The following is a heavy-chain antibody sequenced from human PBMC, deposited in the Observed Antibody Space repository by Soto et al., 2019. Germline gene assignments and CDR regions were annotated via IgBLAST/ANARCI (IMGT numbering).Heavy chain of an antibody. CDR2: ISTSGGRT. Sequence: PGGSLRLSCTASGITFSNYAMSWVRQAPRKGLEWVSTISTSGGRTYYADSVKGRFTISRDNSKNALYLLLNSLRAEDTAIYYCAKDRSQGAVAGTSDFDSWGQGILVTVSS. V-gene: IGHV3-23*01. CDR3: AKDRSQGAVAGTSDFDS. CDR1: GITFSNYA. J-gene: IGHJ4*02. D-gene: IGHD6-19*01.